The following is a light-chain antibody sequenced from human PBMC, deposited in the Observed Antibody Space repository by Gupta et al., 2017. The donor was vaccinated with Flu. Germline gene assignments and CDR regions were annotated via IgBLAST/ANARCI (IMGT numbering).Light chain of an antibody. Sequence: GDRVTITFRASQGISSYLAWYQQKPGKAPKLLIYAASTLQSGVPSRFSGSGSGTDFTLTISCLQSEDFATYYCQQYYSYPRTFGQGTKVEIK. CDR3: QQYYSYPRT. V-gene: IGKV1-8*01. J-gene: IGKJ1*01. CDR1: QGISSY. CDR2: AAS.